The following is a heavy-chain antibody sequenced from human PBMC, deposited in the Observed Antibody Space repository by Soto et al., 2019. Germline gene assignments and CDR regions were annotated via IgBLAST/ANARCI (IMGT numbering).Heavy chain of an antibody. CDR3: ARGLNGYLHYFDY. Sequence: ASVWVSCKASGYTLTSYAMHWVRQAPGQRLEWMGWINAGNGNTKYSQKFQGRVTITRDTSASTAYMELSSLRSEDTAVYYCARGLNGYLHYFDYWGQGTPVTVSS. CDR1: GYTLTSYA. CDR2: INAGNGNT. V-gene: IGHV1-3*01. D-gene: IGHD5-18*01. J-gene: IGHJ4*02.